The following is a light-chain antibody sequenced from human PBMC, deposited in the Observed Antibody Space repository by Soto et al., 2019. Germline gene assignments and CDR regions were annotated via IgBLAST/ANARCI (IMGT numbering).Light chain of an antibody. J-gene: IGLJ2*01. V-gene: IGLV1-44*01. CDR1: SSNIGSNS. CDR2: SNN. CDR3: AAWDDSLYGVV. Sequence: QSVLTQPPSASGTPGQRVTISCSGSSSNIGSNSVSWYQQLPGTAPKLLIYSNNQRPSGVPDRFSGSKSGTSASLAISGLQSEDEADYYCAAWDDSLYGVVFAGGTQLTVL.